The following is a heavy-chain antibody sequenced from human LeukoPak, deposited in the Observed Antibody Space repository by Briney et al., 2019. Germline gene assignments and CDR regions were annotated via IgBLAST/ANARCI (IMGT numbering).Heavy chain of an antibody. Sequence: HPGGSLRLSCAASGFTFSSYAMHWVRQAQGKGLEWVAVISYDGSNKYYADSVKGRFTISRDNSKNTLYLQMNSLRAEDTAVYYCARDRVGATDYFDYWGQGTLVTVSS. V-gene: IGHV3-30-3*01. CDR3: ARDRVGATDYFDY. J-gene: IGHJ4*02. CDR1: GFTFSSYA. D-gene: IGHD1-26*01. CDR2: ISYDGSNK.